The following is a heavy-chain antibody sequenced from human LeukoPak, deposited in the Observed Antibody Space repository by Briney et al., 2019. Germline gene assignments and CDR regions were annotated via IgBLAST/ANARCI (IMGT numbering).Heavy chain of an antibody. D-gene: IGHD5-12*01. CDR2: INPNSGGT. CDR3: ARVGGGYGTYFDN. J-gene: IGHJ4*02. Sequence: ASVKVSCKASGYTFTGYYMHWVRQAPGQGLEWMGWINPNSGGTNYAQKFQGRVTMTRDTSINTAYIELTSLISDDAAVYYCARVGGGYGTYFDNWGQGTLVTVSS. CDR1: GYTFTGYY. V-gene: IGHV1-2*02.